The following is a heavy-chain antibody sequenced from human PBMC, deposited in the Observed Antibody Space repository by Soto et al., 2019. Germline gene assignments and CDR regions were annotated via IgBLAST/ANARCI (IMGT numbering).Heavy chain of an antibody. CDR2: ISSNSHTL. Sequence: EVQLVESGGGLVQPGGSLRLSGIASGFTFITSSMNWVRQAPGKGLEWVSYISSNSHTLYYADSVKGRFTVSKDNGKNSLFLQMNSLTDEDTAVYDCARDGRMDWGRGTLVTVAS. CDR1: GFTFITSS. V-gene: IGHV3-48*02. CDR3: ARDGRMD. J-gene: IGHJ4*02.